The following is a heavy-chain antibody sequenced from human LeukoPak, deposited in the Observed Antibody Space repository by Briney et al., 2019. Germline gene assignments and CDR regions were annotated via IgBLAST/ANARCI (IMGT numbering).Heavy chain of an antibody. CDR2: IRRKAHGGTT. J-gene: IGHJ4*02. D-gene: IGHD3-22*01. CDR3: TRVTYYYDNSGYFHFDS. Sequence: PGGSLRLSCTPSGFTFGDYAMSWVRQAPGKGLEWVSFIRRKAHGGTTEYAASVKGRFSSSRDDSKSIAYLQMNSLKTEDTAVYFCTRVTYYYDNSGYFHFDSWGQGSLVTVSS. V-gene: IGHV3-49*04. CDR1: GFTFGDYA.